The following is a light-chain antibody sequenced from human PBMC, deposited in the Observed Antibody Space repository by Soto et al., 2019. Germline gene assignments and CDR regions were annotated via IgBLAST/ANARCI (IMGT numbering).Light chain of an antibody. CDR1: QSPVYSDGVTY. J-gene: IGKJ5*01. CDR3: MQGAHWPIT. CDR2: QVS. V-gene: IGKV2-30*01. Sequence: DVVMTQSPLSLPVTLGQPASISCKSSQSPVYSDGVTYLNWFQQRPGQSPRRLIYQVSNRDSGVPDRFSGSGSGTDFTLKISRVEAEDVGVYYCMQGAHWPITFGQGTRLEI.